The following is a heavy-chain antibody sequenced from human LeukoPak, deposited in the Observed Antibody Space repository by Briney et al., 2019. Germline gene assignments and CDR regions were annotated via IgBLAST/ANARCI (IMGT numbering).Heavy chain of an antibody. J-gene: IGHJ4*02. V-gene: IGHV4-4*07. CDR1: GGSMTAYY. CDR2: IYSSGGT. CDR3: ARDYYDILTGCFDY. Sequence: SETLSLTCTVSGGSMTAYYWSWIRQPAGKGPERIGRIYSSGGTIYNPSLESRVTMSVDTSKNQFSLELRSVTAADTALYYCARDYYDILTGCFDYWGQGTQVTVSP. D-gene: IGHD3-9*01.